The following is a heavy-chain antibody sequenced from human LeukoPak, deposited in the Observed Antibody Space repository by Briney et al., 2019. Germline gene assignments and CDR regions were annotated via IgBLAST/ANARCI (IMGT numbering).Heavy chain of an antibody. CDR1: GFTVSSIY. J-gene: IGHJ6*03. CDR3: ARAQSPYAYSYYYYMDV. CDR2: IFSDGRT. V-gene: IGHV3-66*02. Sequence: GGSLRLSCAVSGFTVSSIYLSWVRQAPGRGLEWVSLIFSDGRTYYADSAKGRFTISRDNSKNTLYLQMNSLRAEDTAVYYCARAQSPYAYSYYYYMDVWGKGTTVTVSS.